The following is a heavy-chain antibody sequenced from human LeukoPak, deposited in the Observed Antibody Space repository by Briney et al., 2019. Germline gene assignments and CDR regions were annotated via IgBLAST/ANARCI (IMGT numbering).Heavy chain of an antibody. CDR2: IYYSGST. CDR1: GGSISSYY. CDR3: ARLDSSSSLDP. J-gene: IGHJ5*02. D-gene: IGHD6-6*01. Sequence: SETLSLTCTVSGGSISSYYWSWIRQPPGKGLEWIGYIYYSGSTNYNPSLKSRVTISVDTSKNQFSLKLSSVTAADTAVYYCARLDSSSSLDPWGQGTLVTVSS. V-gene: IGHV4-59*08.